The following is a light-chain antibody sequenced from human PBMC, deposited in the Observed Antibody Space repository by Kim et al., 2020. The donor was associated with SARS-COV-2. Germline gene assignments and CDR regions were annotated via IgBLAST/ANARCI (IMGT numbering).Light chain of an antibody. V-gene: IGKV4-1*01. CDR3: QQYYSTPYT. CDR1: QSVLYSSNNKNY. J-gene: IGKJ2*01. CDR2: WAS. Sequence: DIVMTQSPDSLAVSPGERATINCKSSQSVLYSSNNKNYLAWYQQKPGQPPKLLIYWASTRESGVPDRFSGSGSGTDFTLTISSLQAEDVAVYYCQQYYSTPYTFGQGTKLEI.